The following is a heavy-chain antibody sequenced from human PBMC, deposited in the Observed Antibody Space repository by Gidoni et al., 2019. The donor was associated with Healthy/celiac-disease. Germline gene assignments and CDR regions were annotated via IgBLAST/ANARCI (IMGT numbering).Heavy chain of an antibody. CDR2: ISAYYGNT. CDR1: GYTFTSYG. D-gene: IGHD5-12*01. Sequence: QVQLVQSGAAVKKPGASVKVSCKASGYTFTSYGISWVRQSPGQYLECMGWISAYYGNTNYAQKLQGRFTMTTDTSTSTAYMELMSLRSDDTAVYYCARDSFVAPDAFDIWCQGTMVTVSS. CDR3: ARDSFVAPDAFDI. J-gene: IGHJ3*02. V-gene: IGHV1-18*01.